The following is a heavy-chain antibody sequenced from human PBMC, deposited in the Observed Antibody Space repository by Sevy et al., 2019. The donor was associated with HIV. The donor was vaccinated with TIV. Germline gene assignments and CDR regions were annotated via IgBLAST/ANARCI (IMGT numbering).Heavy chain of an antibody. CDR1: GFTFSSYD. J-gene: IGHJ6*02. CDR3: ARGTGIVVVPALDV. V-gene: IGHV3-13*01. CDR2: IGTAGDT. D-gene: IGHD2-2*01. Sequence: GRSLRLSCAASGFTFSSYDMHWVRQATGKGLEWVSAIGTAGDTYYPGSVKGRFTISRENAKNSLYLQMNSLRAGDTAVYYCARGTGIVVVPALDVWGQGTTVTVSS.